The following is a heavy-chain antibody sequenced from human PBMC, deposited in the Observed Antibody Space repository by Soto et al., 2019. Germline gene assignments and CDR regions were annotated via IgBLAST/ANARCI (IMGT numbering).Heavy chain of an antibody. J-gene: IGHJ6*02. CDR2: ISGSGGST. D-gene: IGHD2-8*01. V-gene: IGHV3-23*01. Sequence: GGSLRLSCAASGFTFSSYAMSWVRQAPGKGLEWVSAISGSGGSTYYADSVKGRFTISRDNSKNTLYLQMNSLRAEDTAVYYCAKGWCGSKYCTNGVNYGMDVWGQGTTVTVSS. CDR3: AKGWCGSKYCTNGVNYGMDV. CDR1: GFTFSSYA.